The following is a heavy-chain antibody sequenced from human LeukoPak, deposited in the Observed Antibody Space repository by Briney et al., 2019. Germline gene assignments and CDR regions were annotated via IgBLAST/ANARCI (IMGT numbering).Heavy chain of an antibody. J-gene: IGHJ6*03. D-gene: IGHD3-9*01. V-gene: IGHV3-7*01. Sequence: GGSLRLSCAASGFTFSTYEMNWVRQAPGKGLEWVANIKQDGSEKYYVDSVKGRFTISRDNAKNSLYLQMNSLRAEDTAVYYCARVSTSRYFDWLLYYYYYMDVWGKGTTVTVSS. CDR2: IKQDGSEK. CDR3: ARVSTSRYFDWLLYYYYYMDV. CDR1: GFTFSTYE.